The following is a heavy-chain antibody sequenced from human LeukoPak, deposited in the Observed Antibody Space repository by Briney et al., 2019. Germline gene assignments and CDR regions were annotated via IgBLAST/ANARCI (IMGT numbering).Heavy chain of an antibody. CDR2: IYSDNT. V-gene: IGHV3-53*01. J-gene: IGHJ4*02. CDR3: AKDRQILYYFDY. D-gene: IGHD3-10*01. Sequence: GGSLRLSCTVSGFTVSSNSMSWVRQAPGKGLEWVSFIYSDNTHYADSVKGRFTISRDNSKNTLYLQMNSLRAEDTAVYYCAKDRQILYYFDYWGQGTLVTVSS. CDR1: GFTVSSNS.